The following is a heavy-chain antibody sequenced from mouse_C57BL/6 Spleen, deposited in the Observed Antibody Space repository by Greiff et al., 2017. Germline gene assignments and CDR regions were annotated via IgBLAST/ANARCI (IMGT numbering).Heavy chain of an antibody. J-gene: IGHJ1*03. CDR2: IRLKSDNYAT. D-gene: IGHD1-1*01. CDR1: GFTFSNYW. Sequence: EVMLVESGGGLVQPGGSMKLSCVASGFTFSNYWMNWVRQSPEKGLEWVAQIRLKSDNYATHYAESVKGRFTISRYDSKSSVYLQMNNLRAEDTGIYYCTGPLRGYFDVWGTGTTVTVSS. V-gene: IGHV6-3*01. CDR3: TGPLRGYFDV.